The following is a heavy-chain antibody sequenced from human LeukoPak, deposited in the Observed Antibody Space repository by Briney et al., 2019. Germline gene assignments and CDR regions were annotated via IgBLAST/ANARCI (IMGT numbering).Heavy chain of an antibody. D-gene: IGHD3-10*01. V-gene: IGHV3-48*03. CDR2: ISSSGTTV. CDR1: GFTFRSYE. Sequence: GGSLRLSCAASGFTFRSYEMNWVRQAPGKGLDWVSYISSSGTTVYYADSVKGRFTVSRDNAKNSLYLQMNSLRAEDTAVYYCARSIKGDSDHWGQGTLVTVSS. CDR3: ARSIKGDSDH. J-gene: IGHJ4*02.